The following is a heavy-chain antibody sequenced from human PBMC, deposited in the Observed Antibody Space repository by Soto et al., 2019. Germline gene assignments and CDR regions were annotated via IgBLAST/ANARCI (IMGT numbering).Heavy chain of an antibody. V-gene: IGHV2-5*02. J-gene: IGHJ4*02. CDR2: IYWGDDK. CDR3: AHRVLRTVFGLVTTTAIYFDF. D-gene: IGHD3-3*01. CDR1: GFSLTTSGVG. Sequence: QITLNESGPTQVKPRQTLTLTCTFSGFSLTTSGVGVGWIRQSPGKAPEWLALIYWGDDKRYSPSLKSRLTITKDTSKNPVVLTMADLDPADTATYYCAHRVLRTVFGLVTTTAIYFDFWGQGTPVAVSS.